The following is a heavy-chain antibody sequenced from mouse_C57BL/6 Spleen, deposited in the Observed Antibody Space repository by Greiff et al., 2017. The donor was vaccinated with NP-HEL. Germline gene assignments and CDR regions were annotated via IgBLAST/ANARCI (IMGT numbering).Heavy chain of an antibody. V-gene: IGHV1-42*01. D-gene: IGHD1-1*01. Sequence: VQLKESGPELVKPGASVKISCKASGYSFTGYYMNWVKQSPEKSLEWIGEINPSTGGTTYNQKFKAKATLTVDKSSSTAYMQLKSLTSEDSAVYYCARGATVVEGDYWGQGTTLTVSS. CDR2: INPSTGGT. CDR3: ARGATVVEGDY. J-gene: IGHJ2*01. CDR1: GYSFTGYY.